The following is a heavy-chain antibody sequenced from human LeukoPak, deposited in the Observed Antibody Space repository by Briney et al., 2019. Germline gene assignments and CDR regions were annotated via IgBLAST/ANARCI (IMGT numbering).Heavy chain of an antibody. D-gene: IGHD6-13*01. CDR2: ISYNVSHK. J-gene: IGHJ4*02. Sequence: PGGSLRLSCAASGFTFSNYSMNWVRQAPGKGLEWVAFISYNVSHKDYPDSVRGRFTISRDNFKSMVYLQMNSLRPEDAAVYYCARGWGGSSWPFDYWGQGTLVTVSS. V-gene: IGHV3-30*03. CDR1: GFTFSNYS. CDR3: ARGWGGSSWPFDY.